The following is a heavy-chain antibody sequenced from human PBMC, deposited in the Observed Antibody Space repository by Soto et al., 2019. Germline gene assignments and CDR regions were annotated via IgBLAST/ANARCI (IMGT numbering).Heavy chain of an antibody. D-gene: IGHD1-26*01. CDR2: LKDRSQNYAT. Sequence: EVQVVESGGDLVQPGGSARLSCAASGFSVSGWYMDWVRQAPGKGLEWVARLKDRSQNYATEYAASVKGRFTVSRHPSQNSIFLQMNSLKIEDTAVYYCAREGDARWLDSWGQGTLVTVS. CDR3: AREGDARWLDS. V-gene: IGHV3-72*01. J-gene: IGHJ5*01. CDR1: GFSVSGWY.